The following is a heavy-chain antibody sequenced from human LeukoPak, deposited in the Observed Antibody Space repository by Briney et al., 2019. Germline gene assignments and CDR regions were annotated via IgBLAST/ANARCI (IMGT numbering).Heavy chain of an antibody. D-gene: IGHD3-22*01. J-gene: IGHJ4*02. Sequence: GESLKISCKGSGYSFTSYWIGWVRQMPGEGLEWMWIIYPGDSDTRYSPSFQGQVTISADKSIRTAYLQWSRLKASDTAMYYCARPRTPYYYDSSGYDNSFDYWGQGTLVTVSS. V-gene: IGHV5-51*01. CDR3: ARPRTPYYYDSSGYDNSFDY. CDR2: IYPGDSDT. CDR1: GYSFTSYW.